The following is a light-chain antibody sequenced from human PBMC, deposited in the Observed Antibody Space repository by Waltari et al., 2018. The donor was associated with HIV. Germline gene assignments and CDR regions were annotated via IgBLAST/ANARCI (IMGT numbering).Light chain of an antibody. CDR1: QSISGN. J-gene: IGKJ2*01. V-gene: IGKV3-15*01. Sequence: EIVMTQSPVTLSVSPGERATLSCRASQSISGNLAWYQQKPCQAPRLLIYGASTRATGIPARFSGSGSGTEFTLTISSLQSEDFAVYYCQQYNNWPRTFGQGTKLEIK. CDR2: GAS. CDR3: QQYNNWPRT.